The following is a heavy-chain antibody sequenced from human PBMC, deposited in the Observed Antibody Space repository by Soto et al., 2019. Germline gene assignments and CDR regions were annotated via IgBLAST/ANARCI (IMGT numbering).Heavy chain of an antibody. CDR1: GFTLSRYW. CDR3: ARAGGQYCTTTSCYTFFDF. D-gene: IGHD2-2*02. J-gene: IGHJ4*02. CDR2: INSDGSST. V-gene: IGHV3-74*01. Sequence: LRLSCAASGFTLSRYWMHWVRQVPGKGLVWVSRINSDGSSTNYADSVKGRFIIPRDNAKNALYLQMDSLRAEDTAVYYCARAGGQYCTTTSCYTFFDFWGQGILVTVSS.